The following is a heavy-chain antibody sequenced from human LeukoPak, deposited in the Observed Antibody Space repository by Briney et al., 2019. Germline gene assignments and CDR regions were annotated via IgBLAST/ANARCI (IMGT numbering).Heavy chain of an antibody. V-gene: IGHV4-30-2*01. CDR2: IYHSGST. D-gene: IGHD4-11*01. Sequence: SETLSLTCAVSGGSISSGCYSWSWIRQPPGKGLEWIGYIYHSGSTYYNPSLKSRVTISVDRSKNQFSLKLSSVTAADTAVYYCARVNTVTKGVDWFDPWGQGTLVTVSS. J-gene: IGHJ5*02. CDR1: GGSISSGCYS. CDR3: ARVNTVTKGVDWFDP.